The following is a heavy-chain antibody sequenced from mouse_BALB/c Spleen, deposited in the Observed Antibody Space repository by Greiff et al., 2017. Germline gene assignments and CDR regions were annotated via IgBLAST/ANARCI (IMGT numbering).Heavy chain of an antibody. V-gene: IGHV5-6*02. D-gene: IGHD1-1*01. CDR3: ARHFSSPWFAY. Sequence: EVKLVESGGDLVKPGGSLKQSCAASGFTFSSYGMSWVRQTPDKRLEWVATISSGGSYTYYPDSVKGRFTISRDNAKNTLYLQMSSLKSEDTAMYYCARHFSSPWFAYWGQVTLVTVSA. CDR2: ISSGGSYT. CDR1: GFTFSSYG. J-gene: IGHJ3*01.